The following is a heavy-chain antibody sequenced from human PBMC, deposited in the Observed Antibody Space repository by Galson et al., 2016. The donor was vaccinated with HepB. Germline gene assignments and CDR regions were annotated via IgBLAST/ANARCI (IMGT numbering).Heavy chain of an antibody. CDR3: ARGEAGVGVPGRNWFDV. D-gene: IGHD3-3*01. Sequence: TLSLTCTVSGGYIRNSDYFWTWIRQPARKQPEWIGRIYANGNANYESSLKRRVSISVDTANNQFSLNVRPVSAADTAVYYCARGEAGVGVPGRNWFDVWGRGLLVTVSS. CDR1: GGYIRNSDYF. CDR2: IYANGNA. V-gene: IGHV4-61*02. J-gene: IGHJ5*02.